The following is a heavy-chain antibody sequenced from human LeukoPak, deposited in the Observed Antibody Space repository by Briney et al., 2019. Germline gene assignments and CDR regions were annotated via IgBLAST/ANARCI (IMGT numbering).Heavy chain of an antibody. J-gene: IGHJ6*02. Sequence: PGGSLRLSCAASGFTFSGYTMSWVRQAPGKGLEWVSYISSSSSTIYYADSVKGRFTISRDNAKNSLFLQLDSLRAEDTAVYYCARDSTIFGVVISDGMDVWGQGTTVTVSS. D-gene: IGHD3-3*01. V-gene: IGHV3-48*01. CDR1: GFTFSGYT. CDR2: ISSSSSTI. CDR3: ARDSTIFGVVISDGMDV.